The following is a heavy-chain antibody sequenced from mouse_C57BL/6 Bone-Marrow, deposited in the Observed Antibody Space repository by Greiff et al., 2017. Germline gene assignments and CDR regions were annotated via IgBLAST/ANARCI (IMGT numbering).Heavy chain of an antibody. CDR2: IDPNSGGT. Sequence: QVQLKQSGAELVKPGASVKLSCKASGYTFTSYWMHWVKQRPGRGLEWIGRIDPNSGGTKYNEKFKSKATLTVDKPSSTAYMQLSSRTSEDSAVYYWTRSYNWYFDVWGTGTTVTVSS. CDR3: TRSYNWYFDV. V-gene: IGHV1-72*01. CDR1: GYTFTSYW. D-gene: IGHD1-1*01. J-gene: IGHJ1*03.